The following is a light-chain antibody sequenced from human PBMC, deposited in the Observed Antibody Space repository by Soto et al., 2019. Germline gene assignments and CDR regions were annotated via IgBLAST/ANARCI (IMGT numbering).Light chain of an antibody. V-gene: IGKV1-5*01. CDR3: QQYDSSSPT. Sequence: DIQMTQSPSTLSASVGDGVTITCRASQNISVWLAWYQQRTGKAPKFLIYDASSLETGVPSRFSGSGSGTEFTLTIRSLQPDDVATYYCQQYDSSSPTFGQGTKLEIK. J-gene: IGKJ2*01. CDR2: DAS. CDR1: QNISVW.